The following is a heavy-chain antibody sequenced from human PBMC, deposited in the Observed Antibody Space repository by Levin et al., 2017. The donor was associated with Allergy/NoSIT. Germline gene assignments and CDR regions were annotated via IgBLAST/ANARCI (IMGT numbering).Heavy chain of an antibody. Sequence: SVKVSCKASGGTFSSYTISWVRQAPGQGLEWMGRIIPILGIANYAQKFQGRVTITADKSTSTAYMELSSLRSEDTAVYYCARALPSGWPDYWGQGTLVTVSS. CDR3: ARALPSGWPDY. V-gene: IGHV1-69*02. CDR1: GGTFSSYT. CDR2: IIPILGIA. J-gene: IGHJ4*02. D-gene: IGHD6-19*01.